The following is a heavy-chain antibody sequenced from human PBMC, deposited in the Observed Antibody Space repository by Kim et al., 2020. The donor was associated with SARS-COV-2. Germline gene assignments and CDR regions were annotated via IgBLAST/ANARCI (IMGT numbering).Heavy chain of an antibody. CDR3: ARVGDTMVRGVITPLYFDY. CDR2: INHSGST. D-gene: IGHD3-10*01. CDR1: GGSFSGYY. J-gene: IGHJ4*02. V-gene: IGHV4-34*01. Sequence: SETLSLTCAVYGGSFSGYYWSWIRQPPGKGLEWIGEINHSGSTNYNPSLKSRVTISVDTSKNQFSLKLSSVTAADTAVYYCARVGDTMVRGVITPLYFDYWGQGTLVTVSS.